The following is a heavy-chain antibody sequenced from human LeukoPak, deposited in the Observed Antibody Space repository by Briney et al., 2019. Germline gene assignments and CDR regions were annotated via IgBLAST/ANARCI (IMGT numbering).Heavy chain of an antibody. CDR1: GYNFPKYW. J-gene: IGHJ4*02. Sequence: GESLKISCKASGYNFPKYWIGWVRQMSGKGLEWMGIIYPSDSDTRYSPSSQGQVSISADTSISTAYLQWSSLQASDTAMYYCARLLGSSSSSWASFDYWGQGTLVTVSS. CDR2: IYPSDSDT. D-gene: IGHD6-13*01. V-gene: IGHV5-51*01. CDR3: ARLLGSSSSSWASFDY.